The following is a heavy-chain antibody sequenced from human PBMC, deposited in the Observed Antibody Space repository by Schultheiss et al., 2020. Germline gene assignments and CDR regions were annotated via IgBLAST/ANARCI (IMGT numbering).Heavy chain of an antibody. D-gene: IGHD2-15*01. CDR3: ARVFCSGGSCYHRGYYYYGMDV. CDR2: ISSSSSYI. V-gene: IGHV3-21*01. Sequence: GGSLRLSCAASGFTFSSYSMNWVRQAPGKGLEWVSSISSSSSYIYYADSVKGRFTISRDNAKNSLYLQMNSLRAEDTAVYYCARVFCSGGSCYHRGYYYYGMDVWGPGTTVTVSS. CDR1: GFTFSSYS. J-gene: IGHJ6*02.